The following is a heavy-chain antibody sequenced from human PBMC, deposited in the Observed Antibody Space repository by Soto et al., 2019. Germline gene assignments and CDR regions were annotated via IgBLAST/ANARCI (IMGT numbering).Heavy chain of an antibody. CDR2: NYYSGST. V-gene: IGHV4-31*03. J-gene: IGHJ6*02. CDR1: GCSISSGGYY. CDR3: ARGSSIAGLYYGMDV. Sequence: TLSLTCTVSGCSISSGGYYWSWIRQPPGKGLEWIGYNYYSGSTYYNPSLKSRVTISLDTSKNQFSLKLSSVTAADTAVYYCARGSSIAGLYYGMDVWGQGTTVTVS. D-gene: IGHD6-6*01.